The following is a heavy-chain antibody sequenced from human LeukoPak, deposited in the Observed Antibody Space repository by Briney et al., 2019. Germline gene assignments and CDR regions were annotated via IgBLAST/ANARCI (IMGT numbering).Heavy chain of an antibody. D-gene: IGHD2-2*01. Sequence: GGSLRLSCAASGFTFSSYAMRWVRQARGEGVEWVSAISGSGGSTYYADSVKGRFTISRDNSKNTLYLQMNSLRAEDTAVYYCAKAVGIWPGLVVKSYFDYWGQGTLVTVSS. CDR3: AKAVGIWPGLVVKSYFDY. CDR1: GFTFSSYA. CDR2: ISGSGGST. J-gene: IGHJ4*02. V-gene: IGHV3-23*01.